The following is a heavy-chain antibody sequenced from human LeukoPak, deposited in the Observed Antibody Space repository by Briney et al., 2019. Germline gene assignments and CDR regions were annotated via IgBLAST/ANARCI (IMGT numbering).Heavy chain of an antibody. D-gene: IGHD5-12*01. J-gene: IGHJ4*02. CDR1: GFTFDDYN. Sequence: GGSLRLSCAASGFTFDDYNMHWVRQAPGKGPEWVSLISWDGGSTYYADSVKGRFTISRDNSKNSLYLQMNSLRTEDTALYYCAKGYGGFDSYFDSWGQGTLVTVSS. V-gene: IGHV3-43*01. CDR2: ISWDGGST. CDR3: AKGYGGFDSYFDS.